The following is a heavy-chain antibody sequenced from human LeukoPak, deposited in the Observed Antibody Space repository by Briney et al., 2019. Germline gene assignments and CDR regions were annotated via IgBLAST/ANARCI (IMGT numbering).Heavy chain of an antibody. J-gene: IGHJ6*03. V-gene: IGHV1-24*01. Sequence: ASVKVSCKVSGYTLTELSMHWVRQAPGKGLEWMGGFDPEDGETIYAQKFQGRVTMTEDTSTDTAYMELSSLRSEDTAVYYCARSPITMIVVVMGYYYYMDVWGKGTTVTVSS. CDR3: ARSPITMIVVVMGYYYYMDV. D-gene: IGHD3-22*01. CDR1: GYTLTELS. CDR2: FDPEDGET.